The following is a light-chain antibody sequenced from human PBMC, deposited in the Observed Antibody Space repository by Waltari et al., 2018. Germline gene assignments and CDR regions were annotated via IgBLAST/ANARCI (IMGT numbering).Light chain of an antibody. CDR1: ESVLFISRNKNH. CDR2: WAS. J-gene: IGKJ4*01. CDR3: QQYYDSPLT. Sequence: DIVMTQSPDSLAMSLGERATINCKSSESVLFISRNKNHLAWYQQKPGHPPKLLLYWASTRESGVPDRFSGSGSGTDFTLTISSLQAEDVAIYYCQQYYDSPLTFGGGTKVEIK. V-gene: IGKV4-1*01.